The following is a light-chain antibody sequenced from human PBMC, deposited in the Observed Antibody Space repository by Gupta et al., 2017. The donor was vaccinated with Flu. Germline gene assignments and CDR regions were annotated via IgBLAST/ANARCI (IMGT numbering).Light chain of an antibody. Sequence: DIQMTQSPSTLSASVGDRVTITCRASQSISSWLAWYQQKPGKAPKVLLYNASNLESGVPSRFSGSGSGTEFTLTISSLQPDDFAAYYCQQYGSYSGTFGQGTKVEIK. J-gene: IGKJ1*01. V-gene: IGKV1-5*03. CDR1: QSISSW. CDR3: QQYGSYSGT. CDR2: NAS.